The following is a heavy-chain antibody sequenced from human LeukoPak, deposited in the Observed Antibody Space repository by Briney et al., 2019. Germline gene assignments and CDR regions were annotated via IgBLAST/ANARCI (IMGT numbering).Heavy chain of an antibody. J-gene: IGHJ6*02. CDR3: ARGSGILWFGELPNYYYYGMDV. V-gene: IGHV1-69*04. CDR1: GGPFSSYA. CDR2: IIPILGIA. Sequence: GASVKVSCKASGGPFSSYAISWVRQAPGQGLEWMGRIIPILGIANYSQKFQGRVTITADKSTSTAYMELSSLRSEDTAVHYCARGSGILWFGELPNYYYYGMDVWGQGTTVTVSS. D-gene: IGHD3-10*01.